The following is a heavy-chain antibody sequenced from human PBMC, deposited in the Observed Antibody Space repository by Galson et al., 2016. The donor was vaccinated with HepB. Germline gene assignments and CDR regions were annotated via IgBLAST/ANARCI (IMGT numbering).Heavy chain of an antibody. CDR1: GFIFTDYW. CDR2: IKHDGSEI. V-gene: IGHV3-7*03. D-gene: IGHD3-22*01. Sequence: SLRLSCAASGFIFTDYWMTWVHQAPGKGLEWVANIKHDGSEISYVDSVRGRFTISRDNAKNSVYLQMHNLRAEDTALYYCATTVYGYSDYWGQGTLVTVSS. J-gene: IGHJ4*02. CDR3: ATTVYGYSDY.